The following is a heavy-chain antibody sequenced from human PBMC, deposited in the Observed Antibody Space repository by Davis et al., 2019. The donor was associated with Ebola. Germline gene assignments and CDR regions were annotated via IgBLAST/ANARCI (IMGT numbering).Heavy chain of an antibody. CDR2: INAGKGNT. CDR3: AKVRVGSGWYFDY. CDR1: GYTFTSYA. Sequence: ASVKVSCKASGYTFTSYAMHWVRQALGQRLEWMGWINAGKGNTKYSQKFQGRVSMTTDTSTSTAYMELRSLRSDDTAVYYCAKVRVGSGWYFDYWGQGTLVTVSS. D-gene: IGHD6-19*01. V-gene: IGHV1-3*01. J-gene: IGHJ4*02.